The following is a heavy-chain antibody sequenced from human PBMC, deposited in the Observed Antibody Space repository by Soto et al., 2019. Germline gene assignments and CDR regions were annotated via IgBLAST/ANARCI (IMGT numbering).Heavy chain of an antibody. CDR3: GRDGMVRGVGYYYGMDV. Sequence: QVQLVQSGAEVKKPGSSVKVSCKASGGTFSSYTISWVRQAPGQGLEWMGRIIPILGIANYAQKFQGRVTITADKSTSTAYMELSSLRSEDTAVYYCGRDGMVRGVGYYYGMDVWGQGTTVTVSS. CDR2: IIPILGIA. V-gene: IGHV1-69*08. CDR1: GGTFSSYT. J-gene: IGHJ6*02. D-gene: IGHD3-10*01.